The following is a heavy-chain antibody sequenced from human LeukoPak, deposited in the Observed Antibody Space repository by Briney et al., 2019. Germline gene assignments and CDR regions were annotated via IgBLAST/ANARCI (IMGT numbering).Heavy chain of an antibody. CDR3: ARGALWFGELYY. CDR1: GGSISSSGYY. V-gene: IGHV4-39*07. J-gene: IGHJ4*02. Sequence: PSETLSLTCTVSGGSISSSGYYWSWIRQPPGKGLEWIGEINHSGSTNYNPSLKSRVTISVDTSKNQFSLKLSSVTAADTAVYYCARGALWFGELYYWGQGTLVTVSS. D-gene: IGHD3-10*01. CDR2: INHSGST.